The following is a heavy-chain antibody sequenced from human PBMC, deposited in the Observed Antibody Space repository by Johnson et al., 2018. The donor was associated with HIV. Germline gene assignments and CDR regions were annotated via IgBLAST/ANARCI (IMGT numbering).Heavy chain of an antibody. Sequence: VQLVESGGGVVQPGRSLRLSCAASGFTFSSYAMHWVRQAPGKGLVWVSRINGDGSGITYADSVKGRFTISRDNAKNTLYLQMNSLRAEDTAVYYCARASDAFDIWGQGTMVTVSS. CDR2: INGDGSGI. V-gene: IGHV3-74*02. CDR3: ARASDAFDI. J-gene: IGHJ3*02. CDR1: GFTFSSYA.